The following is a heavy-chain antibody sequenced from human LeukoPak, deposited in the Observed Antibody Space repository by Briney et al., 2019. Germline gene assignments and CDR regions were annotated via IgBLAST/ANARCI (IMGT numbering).Heavy chain of an antibody. CDR2: ISSSSSSI. V-gene: IGHV3-48*01. CDR1: GFTFSSYS. D-gene: IGHD6-13*01. J-gene: IGHJ5*02. CDR3: AREPAAAGRNWFDP. Sequence: GGSLRLSCAASGFTFSSYSMNWVRQAPGKGLEWVSYISSSSSSIYYADSVKGRFTISRDNAKNSLYLQMNSLRAEDTAVYYCAREPAAAGRNWFDPWGQGALVTVPS.